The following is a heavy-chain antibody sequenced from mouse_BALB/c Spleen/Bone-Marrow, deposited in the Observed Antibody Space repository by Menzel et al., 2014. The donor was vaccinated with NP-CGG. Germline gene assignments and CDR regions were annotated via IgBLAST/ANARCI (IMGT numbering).Heavy chain of an antibody. Sequence: QVQLQQSGPELVKPETLVEISCKASGYTFTSYDINWVKQRPGQGPEWIGWIYPGDGITKYNEKFKGKATLTADKSSSTAYMQFSSLTSENSAVYFCARSGDSSGYGFAYWGQGTLVTVSA. CDR2: IYPGDGIT. D-gene: IGHD3-2*01. J-gene: IGHJ3*01. CDR3: ARSGDSSGYGFAY. V-gene: IGHV1S56*01. CDR1: GYTFTSYD.